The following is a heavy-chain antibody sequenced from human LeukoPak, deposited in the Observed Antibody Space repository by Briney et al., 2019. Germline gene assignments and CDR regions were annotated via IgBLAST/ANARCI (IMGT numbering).Heavy chain of an antibody. V-gene: IGHV4-30-2*01. J-gene: IGHJ6*03. Sequence: SQTLSLTCSVSGGSISGSYFWSWIRQPPGKGLEWTGHIYHSGNTYYNPSLKSRVAISVDRSKNQFSLKLSSVTAADTAVYYCARVFDSGRFYYYIDVWGEGTTVTVSS. D-gene: IGHD3-10*01. CDR3: ARVFDSGRFYYYIDV. CDR2: IYHSGNT. CDR1: GGSISGSYF.